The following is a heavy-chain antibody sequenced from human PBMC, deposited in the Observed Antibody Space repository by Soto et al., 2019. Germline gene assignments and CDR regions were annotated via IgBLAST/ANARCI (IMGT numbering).Heavy chain of an antibody. J-gene: IGHJ5*02. V-gene: IGHV1-18*01. D-gene: IGHD3-22*01. CDR1: GYTFTSSG. Sequence: RASVKVSCKASGYTFTSSGISWVRQAPGQGLEWMGWISAYNGNTNYAQKLQGRVTMTTDTSTSTAYMELRSLRSDDTAVYYCARERYNYDSSGYLYPPGWFDPWGQGTLVTVSS. CDR3: ARERYNYDSSGYLYPPGWFDP. CDR2: ISAYNGNT.